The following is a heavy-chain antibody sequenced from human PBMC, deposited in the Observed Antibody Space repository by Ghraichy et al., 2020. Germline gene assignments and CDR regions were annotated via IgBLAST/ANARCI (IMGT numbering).Heavy chain of an antibody. Sequence: GGSLRLSCAASQFTFSSYGMSWVRQAPGKGPEWVSGIGHRGDITYYADSVKGRFTISRDNSKNTLSLQMNSLRAEDTAVYFCASRGTVWGQGTTVTVSS. CDR2: IGHRGDIT. V-gene: IGHV3-23*01. J-gene: IGHJ6*02. CDR1: QFTFSSYG. D-gene: IGHD3-10*01. CDR3: ASRGTV.